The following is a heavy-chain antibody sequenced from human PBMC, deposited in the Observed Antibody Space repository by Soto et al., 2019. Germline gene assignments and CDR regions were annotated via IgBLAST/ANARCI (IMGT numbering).Heavy chain of an antibody. V-gene: IGHV1-69*13. CDR2: IIPIFGTA. Sequence: ASVKVSCKASGGTFSSYAISWVRQAPGQGLEWMGGIIPIFGTANYAQKFQGRVTITADESTSTAYMELSSLRSEDTAVYYCAMEQQLEKTLCWDVWGQGTTVTVSS. CDR1: GGTFSSYA. CDR3: AMEQQLEKTLCWDV. D-gene: IGHD6-13*01. J-gene: IGHJ6*02.